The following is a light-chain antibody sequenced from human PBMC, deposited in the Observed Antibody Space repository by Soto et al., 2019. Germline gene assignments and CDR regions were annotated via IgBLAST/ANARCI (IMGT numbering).Light chain of an antibody. V-gene: IGLV1-40*01. CDR3: QSYDSSLSDLYV. CDR2: GNT. Sequence: QSVLTQPPSLSGAPGQRLTISCTGSSSNIGSGKNVHWYQQLPGTAPKLLIYGNTNRPSGVSDRFSASKSGASASLAITGLQVEDEADYYCQSYDSSLSDLYVFGTGTKGTVL. J-gene: IGLJ1*01. CDR1: SSNIGSGKN.